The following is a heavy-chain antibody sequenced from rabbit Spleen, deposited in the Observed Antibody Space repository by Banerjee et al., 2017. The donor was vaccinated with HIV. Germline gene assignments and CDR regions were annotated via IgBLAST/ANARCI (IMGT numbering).Heavy chain of an antibody. CDR3: ARDLDDVIGWNFGW. V-gene: IGHV1S45*01. Sequence: QEQLVESGGGLVQPGASLTLTCTASGFSFSSSYWICWVRQAPGKGLEWIACIYTGSSDFTYFASWAKGRFTISKTSSTTVTLQMTSLTAADTATYFCARDLDDVIGWNFGWWGPGTLVTVS. CDR1: GFSFSSSYW. CDR2: IYTGSSDFT. J-gene: IGHJ4*01. D-gene: IGHD4-1*01.